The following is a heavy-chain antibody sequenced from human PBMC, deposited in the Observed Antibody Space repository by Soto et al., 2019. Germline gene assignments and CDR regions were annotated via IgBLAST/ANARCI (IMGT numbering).Heavy chain of an antibody. Sequence: PXDSLTISCKGSGYSFTSYWINWVRQMRGRGLEWMGRIDPSDSYTNYSPSFQGHVTISADKSISTAYLQWSSLKASDTAMYYCARQSGGSSGQVDYWGQGTLVIVSS. J-gene: IGHJ4*02. CDR1: GYSFTSYW. V-gene: IGHV5-10-1*01. CDR2: IDPSDSYT. CDR3: ARQSGGSSGQVDY. D-gene: IGHD2-15*01.